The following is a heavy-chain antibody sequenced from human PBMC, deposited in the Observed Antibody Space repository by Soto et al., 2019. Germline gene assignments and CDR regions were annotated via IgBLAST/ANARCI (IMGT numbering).Heavy chain of an antibody. J-gene: IGHJ6*02. Sequence: PGESLKICCEVSGYSFVTHWIGWVRQMPGKGLEWIGIIYPYGSETTYSPAFQGHVTISADKPTNTAYLQWSSLKASDTAIYYCARISPSYPYFYYGMDVWGQGTTVTVSS. CDR1: GYSFVTHW. D-gene: IGHD3-10*01. CDR3: ARISPSYPYFYYGMDV. V-gene: IGHV5-51*01. CDR2: IYPYGSET.